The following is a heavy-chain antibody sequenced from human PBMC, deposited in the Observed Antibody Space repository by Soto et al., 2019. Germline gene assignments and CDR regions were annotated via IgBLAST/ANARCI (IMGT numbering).Heavy chain of an antibody. V-gene: IGHV3-30*18. D-gene: IGHD6-6*01. J-gene: IGHJ4*02. CDR3: AKGKPYSSSSALDY. Sequence: GGSLRLSCAASGFTFSSYGMHWVRQAPGKGLEWVAVISYDGSNKYYADSVKGRFTISRDNSKNTLYLQMNSLRAEDTAVYYCAKGKPYSSSSALDYWGQGTLVTVSS. CDR1: GFTFSSYG. CDR2: ISYDGSNK.